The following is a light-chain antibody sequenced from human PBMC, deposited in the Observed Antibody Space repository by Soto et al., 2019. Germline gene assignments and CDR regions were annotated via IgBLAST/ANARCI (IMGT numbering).Light chain of an antibody. CDR3: LQYSTYSQT. Sequence: DIQMTQSPSTLSASVGDRVTITCRASQSINSWLAWYQQKPGRAPKLLIFDASSLESGAPSRFSGGGSGTEFTLTISSLQPDDFATYYCLQYSTYSQTFGQGTKVDIK. CDR1: QSINSW. V-gene: IGKV1-5*01. J-gene: IGKJ1*01. CDR2: DAS.